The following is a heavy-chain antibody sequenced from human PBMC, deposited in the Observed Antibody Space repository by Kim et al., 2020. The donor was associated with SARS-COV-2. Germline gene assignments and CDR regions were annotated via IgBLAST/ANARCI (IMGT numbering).Heavy chain of an antibody. J-gene: IGHJ3*01. CDR3: ARGANTLSAFDL. V-gene: IGHV1-2*02. D-gene: IGHD3-16*01. CDR2: T. Sequence: TKYAERFQGRVTMNRDTSISTVYMELGRLKSDDTAVYYCARGANTLSAFDLWGQGTMVTVSS.